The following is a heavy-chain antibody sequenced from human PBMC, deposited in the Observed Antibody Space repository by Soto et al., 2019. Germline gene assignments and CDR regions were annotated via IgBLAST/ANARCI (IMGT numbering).Heavy chain of an antibody. CDR3: ARGWGRIFDY. V-gene: IGHV4-34*01. D-gene: IGHD7-27*01. CDR1: GGSFSGYY. Sequence: QVQLQQWGAGLLKPSETLSLTCAVYGGSFSGYYWSWIRQPPGKGLEWIGEINHSRSTNYNPSLTSRVTISVDTSKNHFSLQLSSVTAADTAVYYCARGWGRIFDYWGQGTVVTVSS. J-gene: IGHJ4*02. CDR2: INHSRST.